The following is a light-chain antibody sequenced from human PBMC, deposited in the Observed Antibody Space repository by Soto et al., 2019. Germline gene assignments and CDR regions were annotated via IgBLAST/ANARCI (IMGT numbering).Light chain of an antibody. CDR2: EVS. Sequence: QSALTQPASVSGSPGQSITISCTGTSSDVGGYNYVSWYQQQPGKAPKLMMFEVSNRPSGVSNRFSGSKSGNTASLIISGLQAEDEADYYCSSYTSSSTWVFGGGTKLTVL. J-gene: IGLJ3*02. CDR1: SSDVGGYNY. CDR3: SSYTSSSTWV. V-gene: IGLV2-14*01.